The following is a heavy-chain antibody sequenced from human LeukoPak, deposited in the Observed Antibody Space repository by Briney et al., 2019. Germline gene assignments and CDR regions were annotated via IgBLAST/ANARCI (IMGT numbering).Heavy chain of an antibody. V-gene: IGHV5-10-1*01. J-gene: IGHJ5*02. CDR3: VRHFMAVAGYNWFDP. D-gene: IGHD6-19*01. CDR2: IDPNDSYI. Sequence: PGESLKISCKGSGYTFTNYWISWVRQMPGKGLEWMARIDPNDSYINYNPSFQGHVTISADKSTNTAYLQWSSVKASDTALYYCVRHFMAVAGYNWFDPWGQGTLVIVSS. CDR1: GYTFTNYW.